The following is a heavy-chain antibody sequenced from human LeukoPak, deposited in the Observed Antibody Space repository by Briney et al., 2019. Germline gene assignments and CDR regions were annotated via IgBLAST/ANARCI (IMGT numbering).Heavy chain of an antibody. V-gene: IGHV3-23*01. D-gene: IGHD2/OR15-2a*01. CDR1: GFTFSTHA. J-gene: IGHJ4*02. CDR3: VSRGGASVFYYFDF. CDR2: ISGNGRTT. Sequence: GGPLRLSCTASGFTFSTHAMTWVRQAPGKGPEWASSISGNGRTTYYSDSVRGRFTISRDNSRNTLYLQMNSQRADDTAVYYCVSRGGASVFYYFDFWGQGTLVTVSS.